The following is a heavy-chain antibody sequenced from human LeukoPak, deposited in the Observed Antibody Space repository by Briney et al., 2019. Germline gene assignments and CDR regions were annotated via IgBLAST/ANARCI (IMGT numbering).Heavy chain of an antibody. V-gene: IGHV4-4*01. Sequence: SGTLSLTCAVSGGSISSGNWWSWVRQPPGKGLEWIGEIYHSGSANYNPSLKSRVTISVDKSKNQFSLNLSSVTAADTAVYWCVKGGTGHLEYWGQGILVTVSS. CDR2: IYHSGSA. CDR3: VKGGTGHLEY. D-gene: IGHD1-1*01. J-gene: IGHJ4*02. CDR1: GGSISSGNW.